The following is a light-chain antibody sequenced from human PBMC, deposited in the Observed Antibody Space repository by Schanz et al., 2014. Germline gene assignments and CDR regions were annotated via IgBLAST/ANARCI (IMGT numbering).Light chain of an antibody. CDR1: SSDVGSYNL. V-gene: IGLV2-14*02. CDR2: EGS. Sequence: QSALTQPASVSGSPGQSITISCTGTSSDVGSYNLVSWYQQHPGKAPKSMIYEGSKRPSGVSNRFSGSKSGNTASLTISGLQAEDEADYYCCSYAGSYTVVFGGGTKLTVL. CDR3: CSYAGSYTVV. J-gene: IGLJ2*01.